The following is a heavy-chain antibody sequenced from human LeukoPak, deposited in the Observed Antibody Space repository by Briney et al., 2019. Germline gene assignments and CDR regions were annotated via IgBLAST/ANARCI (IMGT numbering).Heavy chain of an antibody. V-gene: IGHV3-30-3*01. CDR2: VSCDGSIR. CDR1: GFTFSSYA. Sequence: GGSLRLSCAASGFTFSSYALHWVRQDPNKGLEWVAIVSCDGSIRYYADSVKGRFTISRDNSKNTLYLQMSSLRAEDTAVYYCARDHYSSGPYYFDYWGQGTLVTVSS. J-gene: IGHJ4*02. CDR3: ARDHYSSGPYYFDY. D-gene: IGHD6-19*01.